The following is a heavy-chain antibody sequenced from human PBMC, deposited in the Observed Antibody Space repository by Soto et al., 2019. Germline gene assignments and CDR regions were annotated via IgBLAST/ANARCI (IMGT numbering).Heavy chain of an antibody. V-gene: IGHV4-59*01. Sequence: QVQLQEPGPGLVKPSETLSLTCTVSGGSISYYYWSWIRQPPGKGLEYIGYIYYSGSTNYNPSLKSRVTMSVDTYNNQFSLRLSSVTAADTAVYYCARVRERWFTYWYFDLWGRGTLVTVSS. CDR3: ARVRERWFTYWYFDL. CDR2: IYYSGST. CDR1: GGSISYYY. D-gene: IGHD1-26*01. J-gene: IGHJ2*01.